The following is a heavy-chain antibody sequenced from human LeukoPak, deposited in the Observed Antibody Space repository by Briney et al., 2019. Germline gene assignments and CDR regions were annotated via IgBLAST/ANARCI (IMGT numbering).Heavy chain of an antibody. CDR2: IYSGGST. V-gene: IGHV3-66*02. Sequence: PGGSLRLPCAASGFTVSSNYMSWVRQAPGKGLEWVSVIYSGGSTYYADSVKGRFIISRDNSKNTLYLQMNSLRAEDTAVYYCARGDYYDSSGYYPFDYWGQGTLVTVSS. CDR1: GFTVSSNY. CDR3: ARGDYYDSSGYYPFDY. D-gene: IGHD3-22*01. J-gene: IGHJ4*02.